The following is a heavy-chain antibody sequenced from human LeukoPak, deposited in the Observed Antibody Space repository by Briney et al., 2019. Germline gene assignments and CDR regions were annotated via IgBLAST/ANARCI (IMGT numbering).Heavy chain of an antibody. D-gene: IGHD6-19*01. CDR3: ARWGIAVAGTRNWFDP. Sequence: ASVQVSCQASGYTFTGYYMHWVRQAPGQGLEWMGWINPNSGGTNYAQKLQGRVSMTRDTSIRTAYMELSRMRSDDTAVYYCARWGIAVAGTRNWFDPWGQGTLVTVSS. J-gene: IGHJ5*02. CDR1: GYTFTGYY. V-gene: IGHV1-2*02. CDR2: INPNSGGT.